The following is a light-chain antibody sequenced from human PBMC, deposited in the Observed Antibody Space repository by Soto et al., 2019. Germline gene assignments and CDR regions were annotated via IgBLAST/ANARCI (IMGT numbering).Light chain of an antibody. CDR1: SSDVGNGQY. V-gene: IGLV2-14*01. J-gene: IGLJ1*01. CDR2: EVS. Sequence: SVLTQPASVSGSPGQSITISCTGTSSDVGNGQYVSWYQQCPGKAPKLMIYEVSNRPSGVSNRFSASKSGNTASLTISGLQAEDEGDYYCSSYTASSTFVFGTGTKVTVL. CDR3: SSYTASSTFV.